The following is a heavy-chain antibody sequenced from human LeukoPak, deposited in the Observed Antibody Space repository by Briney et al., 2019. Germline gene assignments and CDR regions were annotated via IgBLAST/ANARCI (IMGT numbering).Heavy chain of an antibody. D-gene: IGHD3-22*01. CDR3: ARYYDSSGSYDY. CDR1: GFIFSNYV. V-gene: IGHV3-30*04. CDR2: ISYDGRNK. Sequence: GGSLRLSCAASGFIFSNYVMHWVRQAPGKGLEWMTMISYDGRNKYYADSVKGRFTISRDNAKNTLYLQMNSLRAEDTAVYYCARYYDSSGSYDYWGQGTLVTVSS. J-gene: IGHJ4*02.